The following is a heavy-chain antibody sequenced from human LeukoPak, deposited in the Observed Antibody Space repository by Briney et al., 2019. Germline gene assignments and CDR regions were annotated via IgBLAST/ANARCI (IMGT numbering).Heavy chain of an antibody. J-gene: IGHJ4*02. D-gene: IGHD5-18*01. CDR3: ARDKWVT. CDR1: GFTVSSNY. Sequence: GGSLRLSCAASGFTVSSNYMSWVRQAPGKGLEWVSVIYSGDNTYYADSVKGRFTITRDNSNNTLYLQMNSLRAEDTVVYYCARDKWVTWGQGTLVTVSS. CDR2: IYSGDNT. V-gene: IGHV3-66*01.